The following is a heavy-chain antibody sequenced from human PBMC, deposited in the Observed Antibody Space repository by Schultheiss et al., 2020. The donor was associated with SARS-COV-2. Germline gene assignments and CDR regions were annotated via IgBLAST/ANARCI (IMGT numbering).Heavy chain of an antibody. J-gene: IGHJ4*02. CDR3: ARWSYSSGWYYFDY. CDR2: IYHSGST. V-gene: IGHV4-4*02. CDR1: GGSISSSNW. D-gene: IGHD6-19*01. Sequence: SETLSLTCAVSGGSISSSNWWSWVRQPPGKGLEWIGEIYHSGSTNYNPSLKSRVTISVDKSKNQFSLKLSSVTAADTAVYYCARWSYSSGWYYFDYWGQGTLVTVSS.